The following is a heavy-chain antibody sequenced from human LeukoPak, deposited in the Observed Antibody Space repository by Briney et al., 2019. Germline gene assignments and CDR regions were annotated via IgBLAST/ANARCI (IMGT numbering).Heavy chain of an antibody. Sequence: PGGSLRLSCAASGFTFSIYWMHWVRQAPGKGLVWVSRINSDGGTTTYADSVKGRFTISRDNAKNSLYLQMNSLRAEDTAVYYCARDESSSWLFDYWGQGTLVTVSS. D-gene: IGHD6-13*01. J-gene: IGHJ4*02. CDR2: INSDGGTT. CDR1: GFTFSIYW. CDR3: ARDESSSWLFDY. V-gene: IGHV3-74*01.